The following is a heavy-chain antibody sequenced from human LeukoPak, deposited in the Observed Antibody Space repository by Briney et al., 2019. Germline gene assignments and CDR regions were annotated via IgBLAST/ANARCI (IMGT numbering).Heavy chain of an antibody. CDR1: GGTFSRCA. CDR2: IIPIFGTA. D-gene: IGHD1-26*01. J-gene: IGHJ5*02. V-gene: IGHV1-69*05. CDR3: ARGYVVGATTGWFDP. Sequence: SVKVSCKASGGTFSRCAISWVRQAPGQGLEWMGGIIPIFGTANYAQKFQGRVTITTDESTSTAYMELSSLRSEDTAVYYCARGYVVGATTGWFDPWGQGTLVTVSS.